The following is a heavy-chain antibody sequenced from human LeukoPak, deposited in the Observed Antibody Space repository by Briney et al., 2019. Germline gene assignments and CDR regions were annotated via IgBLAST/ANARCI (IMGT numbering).Heavy chain of an antibody. Sequence: PGGSLRLSCVASGFIFYNYGMHWVRQAPGKGLEWVSRISLNSGNIGYADSVKGRFTTSRDNAKNSLYLQMNSLRGEDTALYYCAKDVDFDGYFDYWGQGTLVTVSS. CDR1: GFIFYNYG. CDR3: AKDVDFDGYFDY. J-gene: IGHJ4*02. D-gene: IGHD5-24*01. CDR2: ISLNSGNI. V-gene: IGHV3-9*01.